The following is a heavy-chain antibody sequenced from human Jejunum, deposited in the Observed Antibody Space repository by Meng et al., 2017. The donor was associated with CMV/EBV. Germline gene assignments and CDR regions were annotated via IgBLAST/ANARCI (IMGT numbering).Heavy chain of an antibody. CDR3: ARDLAYGGSYGWFDP. CDR1: GGSISSSIYY. CDR2: IYYSGNT. J-gene: IGHJ5*02. Sequence: PQVEGAGPGLGKASETLSLPCTVAGGSISSSIYYWGWIRQPPGKGLEWIGSIYYSGNTYYNPSLKSRVTISVDTSKNQFSLKLTSVTAADTAVYYCARDLAYGGSYGWFDPWGQGTLVTVSS. V-gene: IGHV4-39*07. D-gene: IGHD1-26*01.